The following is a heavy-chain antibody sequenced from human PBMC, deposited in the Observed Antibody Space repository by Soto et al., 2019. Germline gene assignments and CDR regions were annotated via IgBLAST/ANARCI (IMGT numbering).Heavy chain of an antibody. D-gene: IGHD1-26*01. V-gene: IGHV3-23*01. CDR3: AEKRSGSYTYFDY. J-gene: IGHJ4*02. CDR2: ISGNGAHI. Sequence: EVQLLESGGGLIQPGGSLRLSCAAPGFTITSYAMSWVRQATGKGLEWVSTISGNGAHIFYGDSVKGRFTISRDTSENTVYLQMNSLRAEEDTAVYFCAEKRSGSYTYFDYWGQGTLVTVSS. CDR1: GFTITSYA.